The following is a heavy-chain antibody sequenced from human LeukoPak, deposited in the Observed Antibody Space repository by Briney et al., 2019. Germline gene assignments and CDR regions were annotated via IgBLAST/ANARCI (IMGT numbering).Heavy chain of an antibody. CDR1: GDSVSSNSAA. CDR3: ARAPSRYDSSGHPLYYFDY. D-gene: IGHD3-22*01. J-gene: IGHJ4*02. V-gene: IGHV6-1*01. CDR2: TYYRSKWYN. Sequence: SQTLSLTCAISGDSVSSNSAAWNWIRQSPSRGLEWLGRTYYRSKWYNDYAVSVKSRITINPDTSKNQFSLQLNSVTPEDTAVYYCARAPSRYDSSGHPLYYFDYWGQGTLVTVSS.